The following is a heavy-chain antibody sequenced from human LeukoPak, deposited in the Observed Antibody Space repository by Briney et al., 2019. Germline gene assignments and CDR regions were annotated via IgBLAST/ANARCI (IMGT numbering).Heavy chain of an antibody. CDR3: ARGKRAVAGKDY. CDR2: INHSGST. V-gene: IGHV4-34*01. CDR1: GGSFSGYY. J-gene: IGHJ4*02. D-gene: IGHD6-19*01. Sequence: PSETLSLTCAVYGGSFSGYYWSWIRQPPGKGLEWIGEINHSGSTNYNPSLKSRVTISVDTPKNQFSLKLSSVTAADTAVYYCARGKRAVAGKDYWGQGTLVTVSS.